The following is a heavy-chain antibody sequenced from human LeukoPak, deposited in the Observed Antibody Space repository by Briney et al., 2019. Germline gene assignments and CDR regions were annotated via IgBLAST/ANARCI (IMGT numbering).Heavy chain of an antibody. Sequence: PGGSLRLSCAASGFTFGSYSMNWVRQAPGKGLEWVSYISSSSSTIYYADSVKGRFTISRDNAKNSLYLQMNSLRAEDTAVYYCARDPYSGSYGNYYYYFMDVWGKGTTVTISS. CDR3: ARDPYSGSYGNYYYYFMDV. CDR1: GFTFGSYS. J-gene: IGHJ6*03. D-gene: IGHD1-26*01. CDR2: ISSSSSTI. V-gene: IGHV3-48*01.